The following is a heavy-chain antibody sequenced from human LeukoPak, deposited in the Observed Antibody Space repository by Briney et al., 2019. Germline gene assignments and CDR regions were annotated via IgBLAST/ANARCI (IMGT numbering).Heavy chain of an antibody. CDR2: INHSGST. V-gene: IGHV4-34*01. CDR1: GGSFSGYY. D-gene: IGHD6-13*01. J-gene: IGHJ6*03. CDR3: ARKLVFYYFYYMDV. Sequence: SETLSLTCAVYGGSFSGYYWSWIRQPPGKGLEWIGEINHSGSTNYNPSLKSRVTISVDTSKNQFSLKLSSVTAADTAVYYCARKLVFYYFYYMDVWGKGTTVTVSS.